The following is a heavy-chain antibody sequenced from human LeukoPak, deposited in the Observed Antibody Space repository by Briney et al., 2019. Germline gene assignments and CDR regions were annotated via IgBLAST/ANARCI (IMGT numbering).Heavy chain of an antibody. V-gene: IGHV4-4*07. CDR1: GGSISSYY. Sequence: SETLSLTCTVSGGSISSYYWSWIRQPAGKGLEWIGRIYTSGSTNYNPSLKSRVTMSVDTSKNQFSLKLSSVTAADTAVYYCARGGSRIVKVPAAIPWFAPGGRGTLATV. D-gene: IGHD2-2*01. J-gene: IGHJ5*02. CDR2: IYTSGST. CDR3: ARGGSRIVKVPAAIPWFAP.